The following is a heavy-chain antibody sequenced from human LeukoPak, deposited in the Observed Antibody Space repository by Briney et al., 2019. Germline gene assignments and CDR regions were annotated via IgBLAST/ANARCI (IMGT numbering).Heavy chain of an antibody. D-gene: IGHD3-22*01. J-gene: IGHJ4*02. CDR3: AREGDSSGYYVDY. CDR2: IKQDGSEI. Sequence: GGSLRLSCAASGFTVSSNYMSWVRQAPGKGLEWVANIKQDGSEIYYVDSVKGRFTISRDNAKNSLYLQMNSLRAEDTAVYYCAREGDSSGYYVDYWGQGTLVTVSS. V-gene: IGHV3-7*01. CDR1: GFTVSSNY.